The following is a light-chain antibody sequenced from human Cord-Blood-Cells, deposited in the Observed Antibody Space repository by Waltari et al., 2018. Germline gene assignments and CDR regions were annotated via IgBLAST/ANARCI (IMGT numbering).Light chain of an antibody. CDR3: SSYAGSNNYV. J-gene: IGLJ1*01. V-gene: IGLV2-8*01. Sequence: QSALTQPPSASGSPGQSVTTPCTGTSSDVGGYNYVPWYQQHPGKAPKLMIYEVSKRPSGVPDRFSGSKSGNTASLTVSGLQAEDEADYYCSSYAGSNNYVFGTGTKVTVL. CDR2: EVS. CDR1: SSDVGGYNY.